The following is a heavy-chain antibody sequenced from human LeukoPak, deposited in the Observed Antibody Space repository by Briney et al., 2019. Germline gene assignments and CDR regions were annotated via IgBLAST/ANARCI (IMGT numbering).Heavy chain of an antibody. CDR1: GYTFTSYG. J-gene: IGHJ4*02. Sequence: ASVKVSCTASGYTFTSYGMSWVRQAPGQGLEWMGWISDYNGNTNYAQKLQGRVTMTTDTSTSTAYMELRSLRADDTAVYYCASGPLGATYFDYWGQGTLVTDSS. CDR2: ISDYNGNT. CDR3: ASGPLGATYFDY. V-gene: IGHV1-18*01. D-gene: IGHD1-26*01.